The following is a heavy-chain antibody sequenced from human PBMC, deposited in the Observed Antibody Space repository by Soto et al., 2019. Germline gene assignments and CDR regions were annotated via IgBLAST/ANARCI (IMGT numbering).Heavy chain of an antibody. D-gene: IGHD3-22*01. CDR3: ARDTHYYDSSGYSDFDY. Sequence: GGSLRLSCAASGFTFSSYSMNWVRQAPGKGLEWVSYISSSSSTIYYADSVKGRFTISRDNAKNSLYLQMNSLRDEDTAVYYCARDTHYYDSSGYSDFDYWGQGTLVTVSS. V-gene: IGHV3-48*02. CDR2: ISSSSSTI. J-gene: IGHJ4*02. CDR1: GFTFSSYS.